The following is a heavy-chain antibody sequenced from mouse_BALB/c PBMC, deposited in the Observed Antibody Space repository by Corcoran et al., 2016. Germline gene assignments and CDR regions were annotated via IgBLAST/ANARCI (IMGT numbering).Heavy chain of an antibody. CDR3: ARYYYGSSYALDY. CDR2: IDPANGNT. CDR1: GFNIKDTY. D-gene: IGHD1-1*01. Sequence: EVQLQQSGAELVKPGASVKLSCTASGFNIKDTYMHWVKQRPDQGLEWIGRIDPANGNTKYDPKFQGKATITADTSSNTAYLQLSSLTSEDTAVYYCARYYYGSSYALDYWGQGTSVTVSS. V-gene: IGHV14-3*02. J-gene: IGHJ4*01.